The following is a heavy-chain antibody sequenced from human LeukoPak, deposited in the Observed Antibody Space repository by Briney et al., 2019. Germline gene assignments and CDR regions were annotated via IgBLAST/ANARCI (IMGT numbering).Heavy chain of an antibody. Sequence: SETLSLTCTVSGGSISSYYWSWVRQPPGKGLEWIGSVYYTGSTNYSPSLKSRVTISVDTSKNQFSLKLGSVTAADTAVYYCARISSSNWYNERGAFDVWGQGTMVTVSS. CDR2: VYYTGST. V-gene: IGHV4-59*01. CDR3: ARISSSNWYNERGAFDV. D-gene: IGHD6-13*01. J-gene: IGHJ3*01. CDR1: GGSISSYY.